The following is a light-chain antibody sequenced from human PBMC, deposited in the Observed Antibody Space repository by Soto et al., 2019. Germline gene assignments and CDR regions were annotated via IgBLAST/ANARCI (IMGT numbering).Light chain of an antibody. CDR1: QSVSSN. CDR2: GAS. V-gene: IGKV3-15*01. Sequence: IVMTPSPATLSVSPGERATLSCRASQSVSSNLAWYQQKPGQAPRLLIYGASTRATGIPARFSGSGSGTEFTLTISSLQSEDLAVYYCQQYNNWPPGTFGQGTKVDIK. CDR3: QQYNNWPPGT. J-gene: IGKJ1*01.